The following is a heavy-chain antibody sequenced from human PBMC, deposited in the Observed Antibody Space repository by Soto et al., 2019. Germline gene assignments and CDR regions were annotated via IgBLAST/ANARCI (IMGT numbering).Heavy chain of an antibody. CDR3: ALRGAESSGYFAN. CDR2: ITVDTDNR. CDR1: GYSFTSNS. Sequence: GASVKVSCKASGYSFTSNSINWLRQAPGQGPEWKGRITVDTDNRNYAQKLQVRVTMTADTSTSTAYMELRSLRSDDTAVYYCALRGAESSGYFANWG. J-gene: IGHJ4*01. V-gene: IGHV1-18*01. D-gene: IGHD3-22*01.